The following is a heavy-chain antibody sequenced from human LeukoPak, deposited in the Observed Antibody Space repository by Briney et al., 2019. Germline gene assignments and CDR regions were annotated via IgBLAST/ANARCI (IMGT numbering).Heavy chain of an antibody. CDR2: ISDGGGTT. J-gene: IGHJ4*02. Sequence: GGSLRLSCAASGYTFSNYAMSWVRQAPGKGLEWVSGISDGGGTTFYADSVKGRFTISRDNSKNTLYLQMISLKADDTAVYYCAKDYSSGWYAYYFDSWGQGTLVSVSS. D-gene: IGHD6-19*01. V-gene: IGHV3-23*01. CDR1: GYTFSNYA. CDR3: AKDYSSGWYAYYFDS.